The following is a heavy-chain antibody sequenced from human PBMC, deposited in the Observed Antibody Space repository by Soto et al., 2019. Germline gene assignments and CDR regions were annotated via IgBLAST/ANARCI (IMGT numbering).Heavy chain of an antibody. Sequence: GSLRLSCAASGFTFSSYAMHWVRQAPGKGLEWVAVISYDGSNKYYADSVKGRFTISRDSSKNTLYLQMNSLRAEDTAVYYCARELSAARHYYYYAMDVWGQGTTVTVSS. CDR1: GFTFSSYA. V-gene: IGHV3-30-3*01. CDR3: ARELSAARHYYYYAMDV. D-gene: IGHD6-6*01. J-gene: IGHJ6*02. CDR2: ISYDGSNK.